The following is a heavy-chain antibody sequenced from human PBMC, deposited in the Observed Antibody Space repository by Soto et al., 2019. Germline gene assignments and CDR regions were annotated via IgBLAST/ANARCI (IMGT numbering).Heavy chain of an antibody. V-gene: IGHV4-30-2*01. J-gene: IGHJ6*02. Sequence: TLSLTCAVSGGSVSSGVFSWNCIRQPPGQGLEWIGYISHGGSPHYTPSLRSRVSISVDRSTNVISLNLTSMTPADTAVYFCARGHYYYAMDVWGQGTTVTVSS. CDR3: ARGHYYYAMDV. CDR1: GGSVSSGVFS. CDR2: ISHGGSP.